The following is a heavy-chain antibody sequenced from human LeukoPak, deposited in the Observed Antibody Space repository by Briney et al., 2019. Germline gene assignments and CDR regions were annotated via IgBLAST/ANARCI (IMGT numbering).Heavy chain of an antibody. Sequence: SETLSLTCAVYGGSFSGYYWSWIRQPPGKGLERIGEINHSGSTNYNPSLKSRVTISVDTSKNQSSLKLSSVTAADTAVYYCARXXXXGYSYRNWFDPWGQGTLVTVXS. CDR3: ARXXXXGYSYRNWFDP. CDR2: INHSGST. CDR1: GGSFSGYY. V-gene: IGHV4-34*01. J-gene: IGHJ5*02. D-gene: IGHD3-22*01.